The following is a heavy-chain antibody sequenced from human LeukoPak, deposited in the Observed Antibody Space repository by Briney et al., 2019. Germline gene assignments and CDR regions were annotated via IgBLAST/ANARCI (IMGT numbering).Heavy chain of an antibody. Sequence: GGSLRLSCAASGFTFDGYAMHWVRQAPGKGLEWVSGISWNSGSIDYADSVKGRFTISRDNAKNSLYLQMNSLRPEDTAFYYCAKGTGRYWTFFDYWGQGTLVTVSS. J-gene: IGHJ4*02. CDR2: ISWNSGSI. CDR1: GFTFDGYA. D-gene: IGHD1-26*01. V-gene: IGHV3-9*01. CDR3: AKGTGRYWTFFDY.